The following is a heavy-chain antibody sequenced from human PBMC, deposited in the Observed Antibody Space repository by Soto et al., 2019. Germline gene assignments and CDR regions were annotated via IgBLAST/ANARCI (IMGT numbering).Heavy chain of an antibody. CDR2: ISTKSGKT. Sequence: QVQLVQSAAEVKEPGASVKVSCKASGYTFANYDISWVRQAPGQGLEWMARISTKSGKTEYAQNVQGRLTLPAYSSATTVHMKRRSLRSDDTAVYYCARSYFDSCTEYSNPVKYWGQGTLVAVSS. J-gene: IGHJ4*02. V-gene: IGHV1-18*04. CDR1: GYTFANYD. D-gene: IGHD3-3*01. CDR3: ARSYFDSCTEYSNPVKY.